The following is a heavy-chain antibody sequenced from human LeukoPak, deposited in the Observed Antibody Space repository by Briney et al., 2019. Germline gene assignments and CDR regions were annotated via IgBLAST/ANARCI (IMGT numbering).Heavy chain of an antibody. CDR2: MNPNSGNT. J-gene: IGHJ4*02. CDR1: GYTITSYD. V-gene: IGHV1-8*01. Sequence: ASVKVSCKASGYTITSYDINWVRQATGQGLEWMGWMNPNSGNTGYAQKFQGRVTMTRNTSISTAYMELSSLRSEDTAVYYCARALTLAVHSSSYLNYWDQGTLVTVSS. D-gene: IGHD6-6*01. CDR3: ARALTLAVHSSSYLNY.